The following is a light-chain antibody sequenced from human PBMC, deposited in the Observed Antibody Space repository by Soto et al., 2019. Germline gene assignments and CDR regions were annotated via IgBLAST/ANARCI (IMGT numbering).Light chain of an antibody. CDR3: QQYSNWPPIT. V-gene: IGKV3-15*01. Sequence: ETVMTQSPGTLSVSLGERATLSCRASQSVSIHLAWYQQKPGQAPRLLIYDTSTRATGIPARFSGSGSGTEFTLTISSLQSEDFAVYYCQQYSNWPPITFGQGTRLET. J-gene: IGKJ5*01. CDR1: QSVSIH. CDR2: DTS.